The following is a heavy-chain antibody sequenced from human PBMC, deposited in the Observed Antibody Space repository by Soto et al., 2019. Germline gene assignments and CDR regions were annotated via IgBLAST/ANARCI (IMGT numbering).Heavy chain of an antibody. CDR2: ITGGGESA. Sequence: EVQLLESGGGLVQPGGSLRLSCAASGFTFSSFAMNWVRQAPGKGLEWVSGITGGGESAFYADSGRGRFTISRVKSKNTVYLXXXXXXXXXXXXXXXXXXXXXXXXXGAYWYFDLWGRGTLVTVSS. D-gene: IGHD3-16*01. CDR1: GFTFSSFA. CDR3: XXXXXXXXXXGAYWYFDL. V-gene: IGHV3-23*01. J-gene: IGHJ2*01.